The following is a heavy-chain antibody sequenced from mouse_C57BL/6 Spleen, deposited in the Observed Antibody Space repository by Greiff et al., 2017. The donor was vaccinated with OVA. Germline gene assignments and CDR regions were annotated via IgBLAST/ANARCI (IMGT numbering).Heavy chain of an antibody. Sequence: VQLQQSGPELVKPGASVKISCKASGYTFTDYYMNWVKQSHGKSLEWIGDINPNNGGTSYNQKFKGKATLTVDKSSSTAYMELRSLTSEDSAVYYCARGGGDGYPFAYWGQGTLVTVSA. CDR1: GYTFTDYY. V-gene: IGHV1-26*01. CDR3: ARGGGDGYPFAY. CDR2: INPNNGGT. J-gene: IGHJ3*01. D-gene: IGHD2-3*01.